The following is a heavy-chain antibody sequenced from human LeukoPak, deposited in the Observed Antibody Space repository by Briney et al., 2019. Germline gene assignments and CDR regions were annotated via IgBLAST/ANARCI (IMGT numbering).Heavy chain of an antibody. V-gene: IGHV3-7*01. J-gene: IGHJ4*02. CDR1: GFTFMSYW. CDR2: IKQDGSEK. CDR3: VKVAKYYYGSETYYFFEH. D-gene: IGHD3-10*01. Sequence: GGSLRLSCAASGFTFMSYWMSWVRQAPGKGLEWVANIKQDGSEKYYVDSVKGRCTISRDNAKNSLYLQMNSLRVEDTGIYYCVKVAKYYYGSETYYFFEHWGQGTPVTASS.